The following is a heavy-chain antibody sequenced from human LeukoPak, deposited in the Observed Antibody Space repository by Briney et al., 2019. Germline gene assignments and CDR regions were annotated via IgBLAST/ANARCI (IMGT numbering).Heavy chain of an antibody. D-gene: IGHD2-15*01. V-gene: IGHV4-4*07. CDR3: AREVVELLLHDVWFDP. CDR1: GGSISSYY. CDR2: IYTSGST. Sequence: SETLSLTCTVSGGSISSYYWSWIRQPAGKGLEWIGRIYTSGSTNYNPSLKSRVTMSVDTSKNQFSLKLSSVAAADTAVYYCAREVVELLLHDVWFDPWGRGTLVTVSS. J-gene: IGHJ5*02.